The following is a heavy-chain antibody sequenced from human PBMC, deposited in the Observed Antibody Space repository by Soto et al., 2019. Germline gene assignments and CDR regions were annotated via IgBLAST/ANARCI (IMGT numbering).Heavy chain of an antibody. CDR3: ARMGLWDIVEGWFDP. J-gene: IGHJ5*02. D-gene: IGHD2-15*01. CDR2: IYYSGST. V-gene: IGHV4-31*03. CDR1: GGSIRTGGYY. Sequence: QVQLQESGPGLVKPSQTLSLTCTVSGGSIRTGGYYWSWIRQHPGKGLEWIGYIYYSGSTSYNPSLKSRVTISFDTSKNQFSLKLSSVTAADTAVYYCARMGLWDIVEGWFDPWGQGTLVTVSS.